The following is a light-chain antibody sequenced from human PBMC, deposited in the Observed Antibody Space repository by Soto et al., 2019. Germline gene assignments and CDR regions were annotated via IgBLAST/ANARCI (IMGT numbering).Light chain of an antibody. CDR2: DDN. V-gene: IGLV1-47*02. J-gene: IGLJ3*02. CDR1: SSNIGRNY. CDR3: AASDSSVSGRV. Sequence: QSVLTQPPSSSGTPGQRVTIPCSGSSSNIGRNYVYWYQQLPGTAPKLLVFDDNQRPSGVPDRFSDPTSGTSASLPISGLGSEDEADYYCAASDSSVSGRVFGGGTELTVL.